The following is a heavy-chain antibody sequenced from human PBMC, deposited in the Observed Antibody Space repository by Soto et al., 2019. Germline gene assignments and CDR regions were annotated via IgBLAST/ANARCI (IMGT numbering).Heavy chain of an antibody. CDR1: GGSISSGGYY. D-gene: IGHD3-3*01. CDR2: IYYSGST. V-gene: IGHV4-31*03. CDR3: ARNVDFLSGYYDY. J-gene: IGHJ4*02. Sequence: LSLTCTVSGGSISSGGYYWSWIRQHPGKGLEWMGYIYYSGSTYYNPSLKSRVTISVDTSKNQFSLKLSSVTAADTAVYYCARNVDFLSGYYDYWGQGTLVTVSS.